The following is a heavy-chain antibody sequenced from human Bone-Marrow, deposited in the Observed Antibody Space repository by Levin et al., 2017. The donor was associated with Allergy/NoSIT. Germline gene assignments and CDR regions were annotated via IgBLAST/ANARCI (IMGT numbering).Heavy chain of an antibody. CDR1: GGSFSGYY. V-gene: IGHV4-34*01. CDR3: ARDIVVVPSGGVGMDV. J-gene: IGHJ6*02. Sequence: PSETLSLTCAVYGGSFSGYYWSWIRQPPGKGLEWIGEINHSGSTNYNPSLKSRVTISVDTSKNQFSLKLSSVTAADTAVYYCARDIVVVPSGGVGMDVWGQGTTVTVSS. CDR2: INHSGST. D-gene: IGHD2-2*01.